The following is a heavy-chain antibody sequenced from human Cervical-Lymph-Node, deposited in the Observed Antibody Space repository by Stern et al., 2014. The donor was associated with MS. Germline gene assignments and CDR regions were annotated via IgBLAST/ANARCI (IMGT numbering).Heavy chain of an antibody. J-gene: IGHJ4*02. D-gene: IGHD1-26*01. CDR1: GDSFTSYY. CDR2: IIPSVSRT. V-gene: IGHV1-46*01. Sequence: VQLVESGAEVKKPGASVKVSCKASGDSFTSYYMHWVRQAPGQGLAWMGIIIPSVSRTNYAQRLQDIVTMTRDTSTSTDYMEMSSLRSEDTALYYCARDGMTSATYYFDFWGQGTVVTVSS. CDR3: ARDGMTSATYYFDF.